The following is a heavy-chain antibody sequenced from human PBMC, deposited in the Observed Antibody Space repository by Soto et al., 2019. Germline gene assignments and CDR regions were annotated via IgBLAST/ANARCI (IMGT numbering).Heavy chain of an antibody. J-gene: IGHJ4*02. V-gene: IGHV3-30*18. CDR3: AKDIVRYTHGACDN. D-gene: IGHD5-18*01. Sequence: QVQLVESGGAVVQPGKSLRLSCAASGFTFSSYGMYWIRQAPGKGLEWVAAISYDGSNKFHADSVKGRFTISRDNSQNTLYLQMPSMRTEDTAVYDCAKDIVRYTHGACDNWGQGALVTVSS. CDR1: GFTFSSYG. CDR2: ISYDGSNK.